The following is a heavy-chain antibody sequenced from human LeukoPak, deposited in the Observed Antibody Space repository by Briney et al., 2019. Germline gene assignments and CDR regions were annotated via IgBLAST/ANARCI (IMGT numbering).Heavy chain of an antibody. CDR3: ARTSTNNGYRYFDY. CDR1: GFTFGWYW. V-gene: IGHV3-7*04. CDR2: IRQDGSEI. D-gene: IGHD5-12*01. J-gene: IGHJ4*02. Sequence: PGWSLTLTCVASGFTFGWYWVSWVCQTPSKGREWVGIIRQDGSEIYYVDSVNGRFTISRDNAKNSLYLQMNSLRADDTALYYCARTSTNNGYRYFDYWGQGTLVTVPS.